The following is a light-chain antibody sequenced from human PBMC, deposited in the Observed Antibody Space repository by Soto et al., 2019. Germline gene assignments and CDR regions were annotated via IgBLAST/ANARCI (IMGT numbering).Light chain of an antibody. V-gene: IGKV3-20*01. J-gene: IGKJ3*01. CDR2: GAS. Sequence: DIVLTQSPGTLSLSPGERATLSCRASQSVYINSLAWYQQKPGQPPRLLIYGASTRASAVPDRFNGSGSGADFALTITRLEPEDFAVYYCQQYGASPLTFGPGTRVD. CDR3: QQYGASPLT. CDR1: QSVYINS.